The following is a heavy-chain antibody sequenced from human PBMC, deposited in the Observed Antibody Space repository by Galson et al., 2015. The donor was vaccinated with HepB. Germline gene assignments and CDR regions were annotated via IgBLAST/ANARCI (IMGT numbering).Heavy chain of an antibody. Sequence: SLRLSCAASGFTFSSYWMHWVRQAPGKGLVWVSRINSDGSSTSYADSVKGRFTISRDNAKNTLYLQMNSLRAEDTAVYYCARPPYFDVASDAFDIWGQGTMVTVSS. D-gene: IGHD3-9*01. J-gene: IGHJ3*02. CDR3: ARPPYFDVASDAFDI. CDR1: GFTFSSYW. V-gene: IGHV3-74*01. CDR2: INSDGSST.